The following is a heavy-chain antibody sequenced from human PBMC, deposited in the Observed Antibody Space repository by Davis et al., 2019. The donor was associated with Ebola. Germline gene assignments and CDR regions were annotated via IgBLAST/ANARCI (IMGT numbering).Heavy chain of an antibody. Sequence: SETLSLTCAVSGGSISSSNWWSWVRQPPGKGLEWIGEIYHSGSTNYNPSLKSRVTISVDKSKNQFSLKLSSVTAADTAVYYCARRGYGDYASAFDIWGQGTMVTVSS. J-gene: IGHJ3*02. CDR2: IYHSGST. CDR3: ARRGYGDYASAFDI. CDR1: GGSISSSNW. V-gene: IGHV4-4*02. D-gene: IGHD4-17*01.